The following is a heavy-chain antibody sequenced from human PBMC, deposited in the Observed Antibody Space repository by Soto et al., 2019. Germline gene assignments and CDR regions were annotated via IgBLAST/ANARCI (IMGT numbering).Heavy chain of an antibody. Sequence: GGSLRLSCLASGFTFSDYAMTWVRHVPGRGLEWVASLDGAGGSTYYADSVRGRFTISRDNSQNTLFLQMKRLTVDDTAIYYCAAPRDEYGSGVSWFTYGMDIWGQGTTITVSS. CDR1: GFTFSDYA. J-gene: IGHJ6*02. V-gene: IGHV3-23*01. D-gene: IGHD3-10*01. CDR2: LDGAGGST. CDR3: AAPRDEYGSGVSWFTYGMDI.